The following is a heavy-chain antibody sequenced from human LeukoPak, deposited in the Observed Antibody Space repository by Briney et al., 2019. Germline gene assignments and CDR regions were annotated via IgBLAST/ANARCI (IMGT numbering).Heavy chain of an antibody. CDR3: ARSASGSYFRFDG. V-gene: IGHV4-39*01. Sequence: SETLSLTCTVPGDSISSSTYYWGWIRQPPGKGLEWIGSIYYSGTTHYNPSLKSRVTMSVDTSKNQFSLKVSSVTAADTAVYYCARSASGSYFRFDGWGQGTQVTVSS. J-gene: IGHJ4*02. CDR1: GDSISSSTYY. D-gene: IGHD1-26*01. CDR2: IYYSGTT.